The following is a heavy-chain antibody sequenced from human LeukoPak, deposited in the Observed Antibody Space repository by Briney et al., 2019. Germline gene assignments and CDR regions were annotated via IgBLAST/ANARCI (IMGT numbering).Heavy chain of an antibody. CDR3: ARTSYDSSGYPYFDY. Sequence: GGSLRLSCAASGFTFSSYWMHWVRQAPGKGLVWVSRINSDGSSTSYADSVKGRFTISRDNAKNTLYLQMNSLRAEDQAVYYCARTSYDSSGYPYFDYWGQGTLVTVSS. CDR1: GFTFSSYW. CDR2: INSDGSST. J-gene: IGHJ4*02. V-gene: IGHV3-74*01. D-gene: IGHD3-22*01.